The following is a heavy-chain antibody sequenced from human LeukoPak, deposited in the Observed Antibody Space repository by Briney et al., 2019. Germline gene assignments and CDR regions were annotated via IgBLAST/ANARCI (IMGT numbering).Heavy chain of an antibody. V-gene: IGHV3-66*01. CDR3: ARDWYYYDSSGYLLQVDY. Sequence: PGGSLRLSCAASGFTFSSYGMSWVRQAPGKGLEWVSVIYSGGSIYYADSVKGRFTISRDNSKNTLYLQMNSLRAEDTAVYYCARDWYYYDSSGYLLQVDYWGQGTLATVSS. J-gene: IGHJ4*02. CDR2: IYSGGSI. CDR1: GFTFSSYG. D-gene: IGHD3-22*01.